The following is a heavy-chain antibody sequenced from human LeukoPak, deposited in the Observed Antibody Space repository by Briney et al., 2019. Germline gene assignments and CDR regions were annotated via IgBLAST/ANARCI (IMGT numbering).Heavy chain of an antibody. D-gene: IGHD3-9*01. Sequence: SETLSLTCTVSGGSISSYYWSWIRQPAGKGLEWIGRIYTSGSTNYNPSLKSRVTMSVDTSKNQFSLKLSSVTAADMAVYYCAGATYYDILTGPQDDAFDIWGQGTMVTVSS. CDR3: AGATYYDILTGPQDDAFDI. V-gene: IGHV4-4*07. CDR2: IYTSGST. J-gene: IGHJ3*02. CDR1: GGSISSYY.